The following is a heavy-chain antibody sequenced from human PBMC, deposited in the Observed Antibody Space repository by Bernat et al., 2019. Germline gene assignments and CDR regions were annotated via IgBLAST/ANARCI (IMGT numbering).Heavy chain of an antibody. CDR1: GFSFSSYS. CDR2: ISSSSIYI. V-gene: IGHV3-21*01. Sequence: EVQLVESGGGLVKPGGSLRLSCAASGFSFSSYSMNWVRQAPGKGLEWVSSISSSSIYIYYADSVKGRFTISRDNAKNSQYLEIDSLRAEDTAVYYCARGCVAASGYYYLDDWGQGTPVTVSS. D-gene: IGHD5-12*01. J-gene: IGHJ6*02. CDR3: ARGCVAASGYYYLDD.